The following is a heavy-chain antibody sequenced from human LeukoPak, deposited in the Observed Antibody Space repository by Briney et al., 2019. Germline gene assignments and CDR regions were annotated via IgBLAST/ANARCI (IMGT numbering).Heavy chain of an antibody. D-gene: IGHD3-3*01. V-gene: IGHV3-23*01. CDR3: AKRYYDFPLDY. CDR1: GFTFSSYA. Sequence: PGGSLRLSCAASGFTFSSYAMHWVRQAPGKGLEWVSSISANGGETHYADSVKGRFTISRDNSKNTLYLQINNPRVEDTAVYYCAKRYYDFPLDYWGQGTLVTVSS. CDR2: ISANGGET. J-gene: IGHJ4*02.